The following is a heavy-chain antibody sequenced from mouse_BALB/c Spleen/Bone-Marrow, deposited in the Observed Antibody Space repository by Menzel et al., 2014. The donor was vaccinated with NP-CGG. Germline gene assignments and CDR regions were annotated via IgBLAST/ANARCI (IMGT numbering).Heavy chain of an antibody. CDR3: VRGKNYYYDY. D-gene: IGHD2-4*01. CDR2: INSNGGST. CDR1: GFTFSSYG. V-gene: IGHV5-6-3*01. J-gene: IGHJ2*01. Sequence: EVNVVESGGGLVQPGGSLKLSCAASGFTFSSYGMSWVRQTPDKRLELVATINSNGGSTYYPDSVKGRFTISRDNAKNTLYLQMSSLKSEDTAMYYCVRGKNYYYDYWGQGTTLTVSS.